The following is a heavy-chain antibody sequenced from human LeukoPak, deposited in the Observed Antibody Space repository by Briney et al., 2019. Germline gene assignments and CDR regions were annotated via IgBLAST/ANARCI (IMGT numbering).Heavy chain of an antibody. J-gene: IGHJ4*02. V-gene: IGHV1-46*01. Sequence: GASVKVSCRASGYTFTSHYIHWVRPAPGQGLEWMGIINPSAGSTSFPQKFQGRVTMTRDTSTSTVYMELSSLRSEDTAVYYCAAPGASGFVGNFWSGPLDFWGQGTLVTVSS. CDR3: AAPGASGFVGNFWSGPLDF. CDR2: INPSAGST. CDR1: GYTFTSHY. D-gene: IGHD3-3*01.